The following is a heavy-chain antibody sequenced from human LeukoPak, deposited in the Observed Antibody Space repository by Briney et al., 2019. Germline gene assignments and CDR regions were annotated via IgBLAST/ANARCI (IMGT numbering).Heavy chain of an antibody. V-gene: IGHV3-7*01. CDR3: ASVTRSSAWSY. CDR1: GFIFSSFW. Sequence: PGGSLRLSCAASGFIFSSFWMSWVRQAPGKGLEWVANIKEDGSEKYYVDSVKGRFTISRDNAKNSLYLQMNSLTAEDTARYYCASVTRSSAWSYWGQGTLVTVSS. CDR2: IKEDGSEK. D-gene: IGHD6-19*01. J-gene: IGHJ4*02.